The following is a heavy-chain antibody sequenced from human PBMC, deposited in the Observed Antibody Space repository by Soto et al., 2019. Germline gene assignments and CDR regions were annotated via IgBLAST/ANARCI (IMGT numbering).Heavy chain of an antibody. D-gene: IGHD4-17*01. CDR2: VSHDESHK. CDR1: GFTFSNYA. J-gene: IGHJ4*02. V-gene: IGHV3-30-3*01. Sequence: SLRLSCAASGFTFSNYAVHWVRQAPGKGLEWVAIVSHDESHKYYADSVQGRFTISRDNSKSTLFLQMNRLRAEDTAVYYCARPITTGTNTNFAYWGRGTLVTVSS. CDR3: ARPITTGTNTNFAY.